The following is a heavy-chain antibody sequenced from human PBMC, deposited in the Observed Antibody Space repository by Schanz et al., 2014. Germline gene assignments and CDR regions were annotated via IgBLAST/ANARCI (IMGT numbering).Heavy chain of an antibody. CDR1: GYTFTSHG. Sequence: QVQLVQSGAEVKKPGPSVKVSCKASGYTFTSHGINWVRQAPGQGLEWMGWISAYNGNTNYAHKLQGRVTMTTDTSTSTAYMELRSLRSDDTAVYYCARGGYSSGWYDRDIAHFDYWGQGTLVTVSS. V-gene: IGHV1-18*01. CDR3: ARGGYSSGWYDRDIAHFDY. CDR2: ISAYNGNT. J-gene: IGHJ4*02. D-gene: IGHD6-19*01.